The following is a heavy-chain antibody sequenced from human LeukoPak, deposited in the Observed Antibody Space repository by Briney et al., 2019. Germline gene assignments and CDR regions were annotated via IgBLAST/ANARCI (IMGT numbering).Heavy chain of an antibody. CDR2: ISSNGGST. D-gene: IGHD6-19*01. CDR1: SFTFSSYA. J-gene: IGHJ4*02. V-gene: IGHV3-64*01. CDR3: ARGVLARGSSGWYFDY. Sequence: PGGSLRLSCAASSFTFSSYAMHWVRQAPGKGLEYVSAISSNGGSTYYANSVKGRFTISRDNSKNTLYLQMGSLRAEDMAVYYCARGVLARGSSGWYFDYWGQGTLVTVSS.